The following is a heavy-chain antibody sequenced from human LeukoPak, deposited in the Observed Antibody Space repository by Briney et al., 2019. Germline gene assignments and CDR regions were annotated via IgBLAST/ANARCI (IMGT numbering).Heavy chain of an antibody. Sequence: PGGSLRLSCVASGFTFSIYSMNWVRQAPGKGLEWVSSIGGSSSSLYYADSVKGRFTISRDNSKNTLYLQMNSLRAEDTAVYYCARGRRDFNYYGSGSYYNGFQHWGQGTLVPVSS. CDR1: GFTFSIYS. J-gene: IGHJ1*01. CDR2: IGGSSSSL. CDR3: ARGRRDFNYYGSGSYYNGFQH. D-gene: IGHD3-10*01. V-gene: IGHV3-21*01.